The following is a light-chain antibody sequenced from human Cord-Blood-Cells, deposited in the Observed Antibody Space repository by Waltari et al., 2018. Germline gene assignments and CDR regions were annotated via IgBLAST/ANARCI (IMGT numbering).Light chain of an antibody. Sequence: AIRMTQSPSSFSASTGDRVTITCRASQGISSYLAWYQQKPGKAPKLRIYAASSLQSGVPSRFSGSGSGTDFTLTISCLQSEDFATYYCQQCYSYPRTFGQGTKVEIK. CDR1: QGISSY. CDR3: QQCYSYPRT. J-gene: IGKJ1*01. CDR2: AAS. V-gene: IGKV1-8*01.